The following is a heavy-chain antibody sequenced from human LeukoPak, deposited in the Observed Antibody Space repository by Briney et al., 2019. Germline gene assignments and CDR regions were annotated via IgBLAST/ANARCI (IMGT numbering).Heavy chain of an antibody. CDR1: GFAVGSNY. CDR2: IYSGGAI. Sequence: GGSLTLSCVASGFAVGSNYMSWVRQAPGKGLEWVSLIYSGGAIRYADSVKGRFTISRDSSKNTLYLQMNSLRAEDTAVYYCAKDDGYDSSGYALRTRPPADYWGQGTLVTVSS. CDR3: AKDDGYDSSGYALRTRPPADY. D-gene: IGHD3-22*01. V-gene: IGHV3-53*05. J-gene: IGHJ4*02.